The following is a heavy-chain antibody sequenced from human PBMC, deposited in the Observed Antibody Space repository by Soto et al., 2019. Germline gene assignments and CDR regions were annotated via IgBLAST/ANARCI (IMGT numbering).Heavy chain of an antibody. D-gene: IGHD6-19*01. CDR3: ARHYSSGSRNWFDP. CDR1: GGSINSSSYF. V-gene: IGHV4-39*01. J-gene: IGHJ5*02. Sequence: PSETLSLTCSVSGGSINSSSYFWGWVRQPPGKGLEWIGSIYYSGSTYYNPSLRSRVTISVDTSKNQFSLKLSSVTAADTAVLYCARHYSSGSRNWFDPWGQGTLVTVSS. CDR2: IYYSGST.